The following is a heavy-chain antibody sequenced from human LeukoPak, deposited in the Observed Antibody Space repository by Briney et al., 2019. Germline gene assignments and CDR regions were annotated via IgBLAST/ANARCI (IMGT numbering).Heavy chain of an antibody. CDR3: ARARGDYYDSSGYYSAFDY. V-gene: IGHV4-34*01. CDR2: INHSGSA. J-gene: IGHJ4*02. CDR1: GGPFSGYY. Sequence: SETLSLTCAVYGGPFSGYYWSWIRQPPGKGLEWIGEINHSGSANYNPSLKSRVTISVDMSKNQFSLKLSSVTAADTAVYYCARARGDYYDSSGYYSAFDYRGQGTLVTVSS. D-gene: IGHD3-22*01.